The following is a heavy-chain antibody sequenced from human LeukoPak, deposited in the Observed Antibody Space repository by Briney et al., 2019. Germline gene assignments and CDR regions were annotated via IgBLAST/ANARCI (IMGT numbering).Heavy chain of an antibody. V-gene: IGHV1-18*01. Sequence: ASVKVSCKASGYTFTSYGISWVRQAPGQGLEWMGWISAYNGNTNYAQKLQGRVTMTTDTSTSTAYMELRSLRSDDTAVYYCARASIVGATRAYFDYWGQGTLVTVSS. CDR1: GYTFTSYG. CDR2: ISAYNGNT. CDR3: ARASIVGATRAYFDY. J-gene: IGHJ4*02. D-gene: IGHD1-26*01.